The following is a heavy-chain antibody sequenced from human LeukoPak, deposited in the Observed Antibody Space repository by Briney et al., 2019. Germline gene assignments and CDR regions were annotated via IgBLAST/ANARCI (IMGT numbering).Heavy chain of an antibody. CDR3: ASLYYYDSSGLSPGGYYYYMDV. D-gene: IGHD3-22*01. CDR2: ISPSGGST. J-gene: IGHJ6*03. Sequence: ASVKVSCKAFGYTFTSNYMHWVRQAPGQGPEWMGVISPSGGSTTYAQKFQGRVTITADKSTSTAYMELSSLRSEDTAVYYCASLYYYDSSGLSPGGYYYYMDVWGKGTTVTVSS. CDR1: GYTFTSNY. V-gene: IGHV1-46*01.